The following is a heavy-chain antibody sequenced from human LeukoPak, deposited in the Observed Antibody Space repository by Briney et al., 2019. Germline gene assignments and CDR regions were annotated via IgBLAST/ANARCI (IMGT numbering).Heavy chain of an antibody. CDR1: GGTFSSYA. CDR3: ARVGGAYGSGSYYNHYFDY. CDR2: IIPILGIA. Sequence: WASVKVSCTASGGTFSSYAISWARQAPGQGLEWMGRIIPILGIANYAQKFQGRVTITADKSTSTAYMELSSLRSEDTAVYYCARVGGAYGSGSYYNHYFDYWGQGTLVTVSS. J-gene: IGHJ4*02. V-gene: IGHV1-69*04. D-gene: IGHD3-10*01.